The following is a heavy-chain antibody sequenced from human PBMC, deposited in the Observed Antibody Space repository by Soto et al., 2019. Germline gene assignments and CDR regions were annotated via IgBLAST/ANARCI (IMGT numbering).Heavy chain of an antibody. D-gene: IGHD6-19*01. CDR1: GFTFSSYW. CDR3: ARDKADSSGWYRSGSYSDY. J-gene: IGHJ4*02. Sequence: GGSLRLSCAASGFTFSSYWMSWVRQAPGKGLEWVANIKQDGSEKYYVDSVKGRFTISRDNAKNSLYLQMNSLRAEDTAVYYCARDKADSSGWYRSGSYSDYWGQGTLVTVSS. CDR2: IKQDGSEK. V-gene: IGHV3-7*01.